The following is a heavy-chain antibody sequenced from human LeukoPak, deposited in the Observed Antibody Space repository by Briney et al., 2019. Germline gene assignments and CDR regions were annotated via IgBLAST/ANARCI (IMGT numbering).Heavy chain of an antibody. CDR2: IYYSGST. CDR3: ARGRFRSGWYLV. CDR1: GGSISSYY. D-gene: IGHD6-19*01. V-gene: IGHV4-59*12. Sequence: SETLSLTCTVSGGSISSYYWSWIRQPPGKGLEWIGYIYYSGSTNYNPSLKSRVTISVDTSKNQFSLKLSSVTAADTAVYYCARGRFRSGWYLVWGQGTLVTVSS. J-gene: IGHJ4*02.